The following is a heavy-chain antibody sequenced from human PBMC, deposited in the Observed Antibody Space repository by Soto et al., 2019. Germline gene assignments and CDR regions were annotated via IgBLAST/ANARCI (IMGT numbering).Heavy chain of an antibody. V-gene: IGHV4-31*03. CDR2: IYYSGST. CDR1: GGSISSGGYY. D-gene: IGHD4-17*01. Sequence: SETLSLTCTVSGGSISSGGYYWSWIRQHPGKGLEWIGYIYYSGSTYYNPSLKSRVTISVDTSKNQFSLKLSSVTAADTAVYYCARADYGGNSPFDPWGQGTLVTVS. CDR3: ARADYGGNSPFDP. J-gene: IGHJ5*02.